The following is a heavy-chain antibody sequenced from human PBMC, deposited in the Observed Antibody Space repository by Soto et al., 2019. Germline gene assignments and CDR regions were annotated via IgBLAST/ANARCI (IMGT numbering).Heavy chain of an antibody. CDR2: ITSHGHIT. V-gene: IGHV3-64D*06. CDR1: GFTFSNYD. Sequence: LRLSCSASGFTFSNYDMVWVRQAPGKGLEYISAITSHGHITYYADSVKGRFTISRDNSKNTLSLQMSSLRGDDTAMYYCAKAQAGYCSGGSCYTGSDHWGQGTLVTVSS. CDR3: AKAQAGYCSGGSCYTGSDH. J-gene: IGHJ4*02. D-gene: IGHD2-15*01.